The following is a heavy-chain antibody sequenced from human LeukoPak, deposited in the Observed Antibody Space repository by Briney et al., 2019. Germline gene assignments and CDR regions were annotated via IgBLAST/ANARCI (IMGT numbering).Heavy chain of an antibody. CDR1: GFTFSSYG. D-gene: IGHD2-15*01. V-gene: IGHV3-30*02. J-gene: IGHJ4*02. CDR3: AKAASIYCSGGSCYSHYFDY. Sequence: PGGSLRLSCGASGFTFSSYGMHWVRQAPGKGLEWVAFIRSDGSNKYYPDSVKGRFTISRDNSKNTLYLQMNSLRAEDTAVYYCAKAASIYCSGGSCYSHYFDYWGQGTLVTVSS. CDR2: IRSDGSNK.